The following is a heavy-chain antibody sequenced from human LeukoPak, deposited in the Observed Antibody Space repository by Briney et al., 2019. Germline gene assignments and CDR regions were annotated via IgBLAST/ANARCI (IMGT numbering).Heavy chain of an antibody. CDR2: VYYAGIT. CDR3: ARQGYKSGWYPTFDF. J-gene: IGHJ4*02. CDR1: GASISSYY. Sequence: SETLSLTCTVSGASISSYYWSWIRRPPGKGLEWIGHVYYAGITDYNPSLQSRVTISVDPSRNQLSLKLNSVTAADTAVYYCARQGYKSGWYPTFDFWGPGTQVTVSS. D-gene: IGHD6-19*01. V-gene: IGHV4-59*01.